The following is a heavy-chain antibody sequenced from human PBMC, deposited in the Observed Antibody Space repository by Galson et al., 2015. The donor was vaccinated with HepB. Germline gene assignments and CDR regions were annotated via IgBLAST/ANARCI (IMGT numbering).Heavy chain of an antibody. V-gene: IGHV3-74*01. J-gene: IGHJ4*02. CDR1: GFTFSNYR. CDR2: VKSAGETA. CDR3: ARTITPAPIPLFDS. Sequence: SLRLSCAASGFTFSNYRMHWVRQPPGKGLVWVSRVKSAGETADYADSVKGRFTISRDNAKNRLFLHMDSLTVDDTAVYFCARTITPAPIPLFDSWGQGTLVTVSS. D-gene: IGHD3-10*01.